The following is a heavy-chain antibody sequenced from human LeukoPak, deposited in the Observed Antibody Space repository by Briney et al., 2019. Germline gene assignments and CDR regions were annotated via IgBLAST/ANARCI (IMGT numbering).Heavy chain of an antibody. D-gene: IGHD6-13*01. CDR3: ARHYKQQLIDF. V-gene: IGHV5-51*01. CDR2: IYPDDSDI. Sequence: GESLKISCKGSGYSFTDFWIGWVRQMPGKGLEWMGIIYPDDSDIRHSPSFEGQVTISADKSISTAYLQWSSLKASVTAIYYCARHYKQQLIDFWGPGTLVTVSS. J-gene: IGHJ4*02. CDR1: GYSFTDFW.